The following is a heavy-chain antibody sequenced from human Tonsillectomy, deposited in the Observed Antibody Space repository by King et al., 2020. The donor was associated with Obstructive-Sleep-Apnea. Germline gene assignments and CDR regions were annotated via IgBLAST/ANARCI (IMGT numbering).Heavy chain of an antibody. D-gene: IGHD4-17*01. CDR1: GGTISSYY. CDR2: IYHTGST. Sequence: VQLQESGPGLVKPSETLSLNCTVSGGTISSYYWSWIRQPPGKGLEWIGYIYHTGSTNYNPSLKSRVTISVDTSKNQISLNLSSVTAADTAVYHCARQSSIRRPFDIWGQGTMVTVSS. J-gene: IGHJ3*02. CDR3: ARQSSIRRPFDI. V-gene: IGHV4-59*08.